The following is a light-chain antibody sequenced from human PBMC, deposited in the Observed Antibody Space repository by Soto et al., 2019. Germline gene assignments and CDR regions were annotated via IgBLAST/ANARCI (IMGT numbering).Light chain of an antibody. V-gene: IGLV2-14*01. Sequence: QSALTQPASVSGSPGQSINISCTGTSSDVGGYNYVSWYQQHPGKAPKFMIYEVSNRPSGVSNRFSGSKSGNTASLTISGLQAEDEAAYYCSSYTRSSTPWVFGGGTKLTVL. J-gene: IGLJ3*02. CDR3: SSYTRSSTPWV. CDR1: SSDVGGYNY. CDR2: EVS.